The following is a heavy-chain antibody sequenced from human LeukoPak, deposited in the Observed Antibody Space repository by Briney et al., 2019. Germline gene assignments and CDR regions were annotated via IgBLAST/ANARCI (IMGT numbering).Heavy chain of an antibody. CDR2: IYYSGST. CDR1: GDSISSYY. Sequence: SETLSLTCTVSGDSISSYYWSWIRQPPGKGLEWIGYIYYSGSTNYNPSLKSRVTISVDTSKNQFSLKLSSVTAADTAVYYCARGPTDSSGYYYGGYNWFDPWGQGTLVTVSS. D-gene: IGHD3-22*01. CDR3: ARGPTDSSGYYYGGYNWFDP. V-gene: IGHV4-59*01. J-gene: IGHJ5*02.